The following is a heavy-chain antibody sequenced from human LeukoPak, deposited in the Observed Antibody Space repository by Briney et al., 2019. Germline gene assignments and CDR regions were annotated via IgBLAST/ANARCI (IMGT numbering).Heavy chain of an antibody. CDR1: GGSFSGYY. J-gene: IGHJ5*02. CDR3: ARGGYYGSGNDFRFDP. CDR2: INHSGST. V-gene: IGHV4-34*01. D-gene: IGHD3-10*01. Sequence: SETLSLTCAVYGGSFSGYYWSWIRQPPGKGLEWIGEINHSGSTNYNPSFKSRVTISVETSKNQFSLKLKSVTAADTAVYYCARGGYYGSGNDFRFDPWGQGTLVTVSS.